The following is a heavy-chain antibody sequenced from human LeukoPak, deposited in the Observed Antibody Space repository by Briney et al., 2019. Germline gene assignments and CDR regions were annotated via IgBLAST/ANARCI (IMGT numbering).Heavy chain of an antibody. Sequence: GASAKVSCKASGYTFTGYYMHWVRQAPGQGLEWMGWINPNSGGTNYAQKFQGRVTMTRDTSISTAYMELSRLRSDDTAVYYCARSNYYGSGSYSYWGQGTLVTVSS. J-gene: IGHJ4*02. V-gene: IGHV1-2*02. CDR3: ARSNYYGSGSYSY. CDR1: GYTFTGYY. CDR2: INPNSGGT. D-gene: IGHD3-10*01.